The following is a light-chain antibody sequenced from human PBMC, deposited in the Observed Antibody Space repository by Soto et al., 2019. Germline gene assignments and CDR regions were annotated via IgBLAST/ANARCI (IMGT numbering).Light chain of an antibody. V-gene: IGLV1-51*02. J-gene: IGLJ2*01. Sequence: QSVLTQPPSVSAAPGQTVTISCSGSSSNIGNNYVSWYQQLPGTAPKLLIYENNKRPSGIPDRFSASKSGTSATLGITGLQTGDEADYYCGTWDSGLSAGVFGGGTKLTVL. CDR1: SSNIGNNY. CDR3: GTWDSGLSAGV. CDR2: ENN.